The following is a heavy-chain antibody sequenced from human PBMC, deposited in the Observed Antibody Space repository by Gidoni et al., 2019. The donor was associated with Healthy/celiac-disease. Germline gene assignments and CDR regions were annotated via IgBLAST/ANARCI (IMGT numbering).Heavy chain of an antibody. CDR3: ARTGYCSSTSCWNFDY. J-gene: IGHJ4*02. CDR2: ISSSSSYI. Sequence: EVQLVESGGGLVKPGGSLRLSCAASGFNFSSYSMNWVRQAPGKGLEWFSSISSSSSYIYYADSVKGRFTISRDNAKNSLYLQMNSLRAEDTAVYYCARTGYCSSTSCWNFDYWGQGTLVTVSS. D-gene: IGHD2-2*01. CDR1: GFNFSSYS. V-gene: IGHV3-21*01.